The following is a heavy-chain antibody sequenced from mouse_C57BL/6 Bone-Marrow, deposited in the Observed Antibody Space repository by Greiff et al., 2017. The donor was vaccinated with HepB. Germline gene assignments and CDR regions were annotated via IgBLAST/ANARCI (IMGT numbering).Heavy chain of an antibody. CDR2: IDPSDSYT. Sequence: VQLQQPGAELVRPGTSVKLSCKASGYTFTSYWMHWVKQRPGQGLEWIGVIDPSDSYTNYNQKFKGKATLTVDTSSSTAYMQLSSLTSEDSAVYYCARDFITGDWGQGTLVTVSA. CDR1: GYTFTSYW. J-gene: IGHJ3*01. V-gene: IGHV1-59*01. D-gene: IGHD1-1*01. CDR3: ARDFITGD.